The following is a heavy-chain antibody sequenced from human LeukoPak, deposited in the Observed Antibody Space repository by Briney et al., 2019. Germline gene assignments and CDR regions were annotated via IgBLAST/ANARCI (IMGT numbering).Heavy chain of an antibody. Sequence: GGSLRLSCAASGFTFSSYWMSWVRQAPGKGLEWVANIKQDGSEKYYVDSVKGRSTISRDNAKNSLYLQMNSLRAEDTAVYYCARGGAAAGIVYYYYGMDVWAQGTTVTVSS. CDR3: ARGGAAAGIVYYYYGMDV. J-gene: IGHJ6*02. CDR1: GFTFSSYW. V-gene: IGHV3-7*01. D-gene: IGHD6-13*01. CDR2: IKQDGSEK.